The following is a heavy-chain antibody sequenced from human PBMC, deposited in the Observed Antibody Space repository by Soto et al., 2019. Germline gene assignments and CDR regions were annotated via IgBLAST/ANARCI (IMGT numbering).Heavy chain of an antibody. J-gene: IGHJ4*02. CDR3: ARESEDLTSNFDY. Sequence: GGFLRLSCAASGFTFTRYSMNWLRQAPGKGLEWVSSISSTTNYIYYGDSMKGRFTISRDNAKNSLYLEMNSLSAEDTAVSYCARESEDLTSNFDYWGQGTLVTVSS. CDR1: GFTFTRYS. V-gene: IGHV3-21*06. CDR2: ISSTTNYI.